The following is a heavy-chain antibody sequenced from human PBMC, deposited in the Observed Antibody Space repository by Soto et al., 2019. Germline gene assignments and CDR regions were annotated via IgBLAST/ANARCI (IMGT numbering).Heavy chain of an antibody. Sequence: QVQLVESGGGVVQPGTSLRVSCAVSGFNFNNFAMHWVRQAPGKGLEWVAVLSSDGSHEYYADSVRGRFTFSRDNSKNTRYLQMNTLSSEDTAVYYWVRGEIYYDAGDSDYDFDNWGQGTQVTVSS. J-gene: IGHJ4*02. CDR2: LSSDGSHE. CDR3: VRGEIYYDAGDSDYDFDN. CDR1: GFNFNNFA. D-gene: IGHD3-22*01. V-gene: IGHV3-30*03.